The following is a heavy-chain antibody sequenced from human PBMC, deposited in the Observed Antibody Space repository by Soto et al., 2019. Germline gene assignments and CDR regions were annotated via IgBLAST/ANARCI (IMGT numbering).Heavy chain of an antibody. D-gene: IGHD6-13*01. CDR1: GFTFSSYA. J-gene: IGHJ4*02. CDR3: AKMSGYSRSWYVGRSCFDY. V-gene: IGHV3-23*01. Sequence: AGGSLRLSCAASGFTFSSYAMSWVRQAPGKGLEWVSAISGSGGSTYYADSVKGRFTISRDNSKNTLYLQMNSLRAEDTAVYYSAKMSGYSRSWYVGRSCFDYWGKGTLVTVSS. CDR2: ISGSGGST.